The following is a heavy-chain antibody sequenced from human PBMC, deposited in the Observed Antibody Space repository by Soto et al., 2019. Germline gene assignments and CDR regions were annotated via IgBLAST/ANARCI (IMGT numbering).Heavy chain of an antibody. V-gene: IGHV1-3*01. CDR2: INAGGGST. Sequence: ASVKVSCKASGYTFTNYTIHWVRQAPGQRLEWMGRINAGGGSTNYAQKFQGRVTMTRDTSTSTAYMELSSLRSEDTAVYYCARVSTSIAAAGLDAYSMDVWGQGTTVTV. CDR1: GYTFTNYT. CDR3: ARVSTSIAAAGLDAYSMDV. J-gene: IGHJ6*02. D-gene: IGHD6-13*01.